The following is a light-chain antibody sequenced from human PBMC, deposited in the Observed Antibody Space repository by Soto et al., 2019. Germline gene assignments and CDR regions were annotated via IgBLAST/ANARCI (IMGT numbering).Light chain of an antibody. CDR1: HSVDSN. J-gene: IGKJ2*02. Sequence: EIVMTQSPATLSLSPGEGATLSCRASHSVDSNLAWYQQKPGQAPRLLIYGASSRATGIPDRFSGSGSGTDFTLTISRLEPEDFAVYYCQQYGSSPPCTFGQGTKVDIK. CDR2: GAS. CDR3: QQYGSSPPCT. V-gene: IGKV3-20*01.